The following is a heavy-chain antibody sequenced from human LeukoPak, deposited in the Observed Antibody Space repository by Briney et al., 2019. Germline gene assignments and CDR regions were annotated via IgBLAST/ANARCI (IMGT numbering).Heavy chain of an antibody. CDR2: ISGSGGST. CDR1: GFTFSSYA. Sequence: PGGSLRLSCAASGFTFSSYAMSWVRQAPGKGLEWVSAISGSGGSTYYADSVKGRFTISRDNPKNTLYLQMNSLRAEDTAVYYCAKDVRIAAAGIKDCWGQGTLVTVSS. J-gene: IGHJ4*02. D-gene: IGHD6-13*01. CDR3: AKDVRIAAAGIKDC. V-gene: IGHV3-23*01.